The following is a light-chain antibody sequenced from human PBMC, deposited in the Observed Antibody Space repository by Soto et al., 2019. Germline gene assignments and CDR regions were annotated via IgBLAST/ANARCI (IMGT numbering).Light chain of an antibody. Sequence: ILKTESPASRCASPGERATLTCRASQSVRGNLAWYQQKPGQSPRLLIYGASSRATGIPVRFSGSGSGTEFTLTISSLQSEDFAVYYCQQYNNWPFITFGQGTRLEIK. CDR1: QSVRGN. CDR3: QQYNNWPFIT. V-gene: IGKV3-15*01. J-gene: IGKJ5*01. CDR2: GAS.